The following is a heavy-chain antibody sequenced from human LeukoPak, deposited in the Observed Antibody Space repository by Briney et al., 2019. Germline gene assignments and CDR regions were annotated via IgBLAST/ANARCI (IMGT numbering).Heavy chain of an antibody. CDR1: GSTFSSYW. Sequence: GGSLRPSCAASGSTFSSYWMQWVRHAPGKGLVWVSRINNDGSSTTYADSVKGRFTISRDNAKNTLYLQMNGLRADDTAVYFCASGFKSDCWGQGTLVTVSS. CDR3: ASGFKSDC. J-gene: IGHJ4*02. V-gene: IGHV3-74*01. CDR2: INNDGSST.